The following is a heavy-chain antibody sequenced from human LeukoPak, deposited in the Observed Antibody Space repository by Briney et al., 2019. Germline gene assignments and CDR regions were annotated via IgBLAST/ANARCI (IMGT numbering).Heavy chain of an antibody. V-gene: IGHV3-73*01. CDR2: IRSKADNYAT. CDR1: GFIFSDSA. J-gene: IGHJ3*02. D-gene: IGHD2-21*02. Sequence: GGSLRLSCAASGFIFSDSAIHWVGQASGKGLEWVGRIRSKADNYATADAVAVAGRFTVSRDDSKNTAYLQMNGLKTEDTAVYYCTRLGPQSTVVTVAFDIWGQGTMVTVSS. CDR3: TRLGPQSTVVTVAFDI.